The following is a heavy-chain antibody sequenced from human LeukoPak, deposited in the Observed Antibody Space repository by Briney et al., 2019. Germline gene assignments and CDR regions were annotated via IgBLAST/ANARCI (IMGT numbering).Heavy chain of an antibody. Sequence: PGGSLRLSCAVSGFSFTNYWMHWVRQDPGKGLVWVSYISSDGSVTKYADSVKGRFTISRDNAVNTLYLQMNSLRVEDTAVHYCVRGSLRLPRSTPDYWGQGTLVTVSS. V-gene: IGHV3-74*03. D-gene: IGHD2-21*02. CDR3: VRGSLRLPRSTPDY. CDR2: ISSDGSVT. CDR1: GFSFTNYW. J-gene: IGHJ4*02.